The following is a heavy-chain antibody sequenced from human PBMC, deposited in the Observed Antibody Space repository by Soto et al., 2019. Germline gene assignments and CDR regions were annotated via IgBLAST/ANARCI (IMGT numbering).Heavy chain of an antibody. CDR3: ACLSGYRGSPIDY. CDR1: GLSLTNGRLG. D-gene: IGHD6-25*01. J-gene: IGHJ4*02. Sequence: SGPTLVNPTDPLTLTCTVSGLSLTNGRLGVSWIRQPPGKGLEWIGYMSYSGNTNYNPSLKTRVTISIDTSKTQFSLKVTSVTAADTAVYYCACLSGYRGSPIDYWGQGAQVTVSS. CDR2: MSYSGNT. V-gene: IGHV4-61*01.